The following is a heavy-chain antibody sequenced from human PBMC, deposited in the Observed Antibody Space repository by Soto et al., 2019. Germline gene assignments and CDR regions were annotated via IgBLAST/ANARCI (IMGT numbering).Heavy chain of an antibody. CDR1: GYTFTSYA. CDR3: ARVRATMVRGLAWFDP. J-gene: IGHJ5*02. D-gene: IGHD3-10*01. CDR2: INAGNGNT. Sequence: ASVKVSCKASGYTFTSYAMHWVRQAPGQRLEWMGWINAGNGNTKYSQKFQGRVTITRDTSASTAYMELSSLRSEDTAVYYCARVRATMVRGLAWFDPWGQGTLVTVSS. V-gene: IGHV1-3*01.